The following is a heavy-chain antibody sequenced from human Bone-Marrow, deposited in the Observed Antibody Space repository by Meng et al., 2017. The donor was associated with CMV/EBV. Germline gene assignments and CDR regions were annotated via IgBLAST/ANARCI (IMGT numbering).Heavy chain of an antibody. Sequence: ASVKGSCKASGYTFTGYYMHWVRQAPGQGLEWMGWINPNSGGTNYAQQFQGRVTLTRDTSINTGYMELTRLTSDDTAVYYCARDNNWGPDYWGQGTLVTVSS. CDR1: GYTFTGYY. V-gene: IGHV1-2*02. CDR3: ARDNNWGPDY. CDR2: INPNSGGT. J-gene: IGHJ4*02. D-gene: IGHD7-27*01.